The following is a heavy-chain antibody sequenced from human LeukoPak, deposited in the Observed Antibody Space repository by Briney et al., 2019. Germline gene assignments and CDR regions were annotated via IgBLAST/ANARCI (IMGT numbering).Heavy chain of an antibody. CDR2: ISSSSSYI. CDR3: ARVSLGAAAGTSR. CDR1: GFTFSSYN. J-gene: IGHJ4*02. D-gene: IGHD6-13*01. V-gene: IGHV3-21*01. Sequence: GGSLRLCCAASGFTFSSYNMNWVRQAPGKGLEWVSSISSSSSYIYYTDSVKGRFTISRDNAKNSLYLQMNSLRADDTAIYYCARVSLGAAAGTSRWGQGTLVTVSS.